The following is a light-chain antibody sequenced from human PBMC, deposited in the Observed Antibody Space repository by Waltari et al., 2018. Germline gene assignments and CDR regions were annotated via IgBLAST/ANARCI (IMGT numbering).Light chain of an antibody. CDR3: AAWDDSLNGLNV. CDR2: SNN. CDR1: SSNLGSNT. Sequence: QSVLTQPPSASGTPGQRVTISCSGSSSNLGSNTVNWYQQLPGTAPKLLIYSNNQRPSGVPDRFSGSKSGTSASLAISGLQSEDEADYYCAAWDDSLNGLNVFGSGTKVTVL. J-gene: IGLJ6*01. V-gene: IGLV1-44*01.